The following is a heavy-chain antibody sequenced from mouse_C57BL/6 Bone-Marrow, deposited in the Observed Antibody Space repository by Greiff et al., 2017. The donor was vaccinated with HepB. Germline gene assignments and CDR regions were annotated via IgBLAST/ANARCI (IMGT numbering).Heavy chain of an antibody. CDR2: INPSTGGT. CDR1: GYSFTGYY. Sequence: EVQLQQSGPELVKPGASVKISCKASGYSFTGYYMNWVKQSPEKSLEWIGEINPSTGGTTYNQKFKAKATLTVDKSSSTAYMQLKSLTSEDSAVYYCARSDYHVMDYWGQGTSVTVSS. CDR3: ARSDYHVMDY. J-gene: IGHJ4*01. D-gene: IGHD2-4*01. V-gene: IGHV1-42*01.